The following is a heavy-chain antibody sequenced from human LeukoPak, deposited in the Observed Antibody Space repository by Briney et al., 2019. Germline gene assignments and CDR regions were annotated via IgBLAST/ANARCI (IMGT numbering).Heavy chain of an antibody. CDR1: GGSISSGSYY. CDR3: ARYIVGATLRGRIGAFDI. V-gene: IGHV4-61*02. CDR2: IYTSGST. D-gene: IGHD1-26*01. J-gene: IGHJ3*02. Sequence: KASETLSLTCTVSGGSISSGSYYWSWIRQPAGKGLEWIGRIYTSGSTNYNPSLKSRVTISVDTSKNQFSLKLSSVTAADTAVYYCARYIVGATLRGRIGAFDIWGQGTMVTVSS.